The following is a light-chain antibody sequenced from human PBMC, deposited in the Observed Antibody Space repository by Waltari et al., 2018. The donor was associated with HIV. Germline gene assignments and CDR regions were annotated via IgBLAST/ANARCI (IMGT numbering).Light chain of an antibody. J-gene: IGKJ2*01. CDR1: QSIGSY. CDR3: QQTNGIREFT. CDR2: VAS. V-gene: IGKV1-39*01. Sequence: IQMTQSPSSLSASVGDRVTIPCRTSQSIGSYLNWYQQKPGKAPKLLIYVASFLHSGVPSRFSGSGSGTHFTLTISSLQIDDFATYYCQQTNGIREFTFGQGTKLEIK.